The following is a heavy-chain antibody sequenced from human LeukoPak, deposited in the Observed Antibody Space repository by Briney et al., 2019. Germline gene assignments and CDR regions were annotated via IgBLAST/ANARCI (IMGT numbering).Heavy chain of an antibody. V-gene: IGHV4-38-2*02. J-gene: IGHJ3*02. D-gene: IGHD4-17*01. Sequence: SETLSLTCTVSGYSISSGYYWGWIRQPPGKGLEWIGSIYYSGSTYYNPSLKSRVTISVDTSKNQFSLKLSSVTAADTAVYYCARVTVTSARGAFDIWGQGTMVTVSS. CDR2: IYYSGST. CDR1: GYSISSGYY. CDR3: ARVTVTSARGAFDI.